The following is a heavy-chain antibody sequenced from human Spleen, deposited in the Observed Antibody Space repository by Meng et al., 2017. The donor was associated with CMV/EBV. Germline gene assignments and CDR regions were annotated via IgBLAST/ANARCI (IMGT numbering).Heavy chain of an antibody. CDR2: IKSNTDGGTA. CDR1: GFTFNNAW. CDR3: ITAGGS. V-gene: IGHV3-15*01. J-gene: IGHJ5*02. Sequence: SLRLSCAASGFTFNNAWMSWVRQAPGKGLEWVGRIKSNTDGGTADYAAPVKGRFNITREDSKNTLYLQMNSLKTEDTAVYYCITAGGSWGQGTLVTVSS.